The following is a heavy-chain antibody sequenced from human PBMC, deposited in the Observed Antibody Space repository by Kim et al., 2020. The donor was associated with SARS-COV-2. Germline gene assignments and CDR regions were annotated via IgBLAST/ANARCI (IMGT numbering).Heavy chain of an antibody. CDR3: ARGGYSGYDYRGYYYYGMDV. CDR1: GFTFSSYD. CDR2: IGTAGDP. J-gene: IGHJ6*02. D-gene: IGHD5-12*01. V-gene: IGHV3-13*05. Sequence: GGSLRLSCAASGFTFSSYDMHWVRQATGKGLEWVSAIGTAGDPYYPGSVKGRFTISRENAKNSLYLQMNSLRAGDTAVYYCARGGYSGYDYRGYYYYGMDVWGQGTTVTVSS.